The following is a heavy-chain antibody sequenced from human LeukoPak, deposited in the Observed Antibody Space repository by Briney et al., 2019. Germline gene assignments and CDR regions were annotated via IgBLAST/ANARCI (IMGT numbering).Heavy chain of an antibody. Sequence: ASVKVSCKASGYTFTIYAMHWVRQAPGQRLEWMGWINAGNGNTKYSQKFQGRVTITRDTSASTAYMELSSLRSEDTAVYYCARVVLYCSSTSCSLDFWGQGTLVTVSS. CDR1: GYTFTIYA. J-gene: IGHJ4*02. D-gene: IGHD2-2*01. V-gene: IGHV1-3*01. CDR3: ARVVLYCSSTSCSLDF. CDR2: INAGNGNT.